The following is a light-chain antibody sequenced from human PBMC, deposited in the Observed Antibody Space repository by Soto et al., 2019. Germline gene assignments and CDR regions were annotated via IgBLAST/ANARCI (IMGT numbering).Light chain of an antibody. J-gene: IGKJ1*01. Sequence: DIQMTQSPSSLSASVGARVTITCRASQTISSWLAWYQQKPGKAPKLMIYKASTLKSGVPSRFSGSGSGTGCTLTISSLQPDDVATYYCQHYNSYSEALGQGTKVDIK. V-gene: IGKV1-5*03. CDR1: QTISSW. CDR2: KAS. CDR3: QHYNSYSEA.